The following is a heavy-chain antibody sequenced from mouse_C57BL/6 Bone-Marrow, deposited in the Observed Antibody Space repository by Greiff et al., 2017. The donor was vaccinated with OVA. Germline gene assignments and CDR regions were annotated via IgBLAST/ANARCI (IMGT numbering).Heavy chain of an antibody. J-gene: IGHJ1*03. CDR2: ISSGSSTI. CDR3: AREITTVVATDWYFDV. CDR1: GFTFSDYG. D-gene: IGHD1-1*01. V-gene: IGHV5-17*01. Sequence: EVQLVESGGGLVKPGGSLKLSCAASGFTFSDYGMHWVRQAPEKGLDWVAYISSGSSTIYYADTVKGRFTISRDNAKNTLFLQMTSLRSEDTAMYYCAREITTVVATDWYFDVWGTGTTVTVSS.